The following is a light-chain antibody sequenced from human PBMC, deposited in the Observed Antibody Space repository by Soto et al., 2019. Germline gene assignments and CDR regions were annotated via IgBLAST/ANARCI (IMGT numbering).Light chain of an antibody. CDR2: LGS. CDR3: MQTLETPWT. J-gene: IGKJ1*01. CDR1: QSLLHSNGYNY. Sequence: DIVMTQSPLSLPVTPGEPASISCRSSQSLLHSNGYNYLHWFLQKPGQSPQLLIYLGSNRASGVPDRFTGSGSGTHFTLKITRVEAEDVGVYYCMQTLETPWTFGQGTKVEIK. V-gene: IGKV2-28*01.